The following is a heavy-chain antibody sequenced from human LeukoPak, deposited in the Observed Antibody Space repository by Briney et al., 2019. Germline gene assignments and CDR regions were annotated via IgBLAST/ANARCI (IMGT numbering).Heavy chain of an antibody. CDR2: IRYDGGNK. CDR3: AYDLAFGI. CDR1: GFTFSSYG. V-gene: IGHV3-30*02. J-gene: IGHJ3*02. Sequence: GGSLRLSCAASGFTFSSYGMHWVRQAPGKGLEWVAFIRYDGGNKYYADSVKGRFTISRDNSKNTLYLQMSSLRAEDTAVYYCAYDLAFGIWGQGTMVTVSS.